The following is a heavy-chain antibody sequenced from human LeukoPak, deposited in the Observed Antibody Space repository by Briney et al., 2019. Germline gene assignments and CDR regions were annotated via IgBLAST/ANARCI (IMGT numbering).Heavy chain of an antibody. CDR3: ARGGGTLDY. J-gene: IGHJ4*02. CDR1: GDSISSYY. Sequence: SETLSLTCTVSGDSISSYYWSWIRQPPGKGLEWIGYIYDSGKANYNASLISRVTISVDTSKNQFSLKLTSVTPADTAVYYCARGGGTLDYWGQGTLVTVSS. CDR2: IYDSGKA. D-gene: IGHD3-16*01. V-gene: IGHV4-59*01.